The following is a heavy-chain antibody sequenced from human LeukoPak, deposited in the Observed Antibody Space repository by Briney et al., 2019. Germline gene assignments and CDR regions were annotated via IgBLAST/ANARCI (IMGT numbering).Heavy chain of an antibody. D-gene: IGHD1-26*01. CDR3: ARHQSGSYSPQDY. CDR1: GGSISSSSYY. CDR2: IYYSGST. Sequence: PSETLSLTCTVSGGSISSSSYYWGWIRQPPGKGLEWIGSIYYSGSTYYNPSLKSRVTISVDTSKNQFSLKLSSVTAADTAVYYCARHQSGSYSPQDYWGQGTLVTVSS. J-gene: IGHJ4*02. V-gene: IGHV4-39*01.